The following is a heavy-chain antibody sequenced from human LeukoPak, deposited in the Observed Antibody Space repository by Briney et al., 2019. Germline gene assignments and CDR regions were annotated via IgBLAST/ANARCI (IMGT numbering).Heavy chain of an antibody. D-gene: IGHD3-10*01. V-gene: IGHV1-2*02. CDR2: INPNSGGT. CDR3: AREATYYYGSGSYYYLSD. Sequence: ASVKVSCKASGGTFSSYAISWVRQAPGQGLEWMGWINPNSGGTNYAQKFQGRVTMTRDTSISTAYMELSRLRSDDTAVYYCAREATYYYGSGSYYYLSDWGQGTLVTVSS. CDR1: GGTFSSYA. J-gene: IGHJ4*02.